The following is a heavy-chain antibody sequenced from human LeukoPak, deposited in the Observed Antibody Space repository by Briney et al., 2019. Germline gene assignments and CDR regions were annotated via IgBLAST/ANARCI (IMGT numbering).Heavy chain of an antibody. Sequence: GGSLRLSCAASEFTLSSYWMNWVRQAPGKGLEWLANIKQDGSEKYYVGSVKGRLTISRDNAKNTLYLQMNSLSREGTAVYYGARDGYSGYDYWGQGTLVTVSS. CDR3: ARDGYSGYDY. V-gene: IGHV3-7*01. J-gene: IGHJ4*02. CDR1: EFTLSSYW. D-gene: IGHD5-12*01. CDR2: IKQDGSEK.